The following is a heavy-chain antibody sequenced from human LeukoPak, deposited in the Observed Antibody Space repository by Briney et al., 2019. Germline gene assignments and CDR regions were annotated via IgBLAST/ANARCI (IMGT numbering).Heavy chain of an antibody. D-gene: IGHD2-2*01. J-gene: IGHJ4*02. CDR3: ARSRIVVVPAAVGGYDY. Sequence: PGGSLRLSCAASGFTFSSYWMSWVRQAPGKGLEWVANIKQDGSEKYYVDSVKGRFTISRDNAKNSLYLQMNSLRAEDTAVYYCARSRIVVVPAAVGGYDYWGQGTLVTVSS. CDR1: GFTFSSYW. CDR2: IKQDGSEK. V-gene: IGHV3-7*01.